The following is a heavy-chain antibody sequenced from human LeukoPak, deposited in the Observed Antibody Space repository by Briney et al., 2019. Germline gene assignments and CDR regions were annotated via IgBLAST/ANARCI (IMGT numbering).Heavy chain of an antibody. Sequence: GGSLRLSCVASGFTFSNYGMHWVRQAPGRGLEWVALIHYDGGNKYYADAVKGRFTISRDNSNTTLFLKMSSLRPEDTAVYYCAKPGGNIWSAYHNYMDVWGKGTTVAVSS. J-gene: IGHJ6*03. CDR3: AKPGGNIWSAYHNYMDV. CDR1: GFTFSNYG. D-gene: IGHD3-3*01. V-gene: IGHV3-30*02. CDR2: IHYDGGNK.